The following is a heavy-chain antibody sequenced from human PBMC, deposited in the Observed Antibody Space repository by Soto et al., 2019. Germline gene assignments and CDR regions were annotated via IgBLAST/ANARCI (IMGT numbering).Heavy chain of an antibody. J-gene: IGHJ6*02. CDR3: AKDITVTTLEDTYYYYGMDV. V-gene: IGHV3-23*01. Sequence: HPGGSLRLSCAASGFTFSSYAMSWVRQAPGKGLEWVSAISGSGGSTYYADSVKGRFTISRDNSKNTLYLQMNSLRAEDTAVYYCAKDITVTTLEDTYYYYGMDVWGQGTTVTVSS. CDR1: GFTFSSYA. CDR2: ISGSGGST. D-gene: IGHD4-17*01.